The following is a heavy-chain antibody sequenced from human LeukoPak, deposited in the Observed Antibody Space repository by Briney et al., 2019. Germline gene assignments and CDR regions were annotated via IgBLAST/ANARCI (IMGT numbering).Heavy chain of an antibody. CDR1: GFTFSSYA. CDR3: ARDRYYYGSGSEGTDY. V-gene: IGHV3-30*04. D-gene: IGHD3-10*01. CDR2: ISYDGSNK. J-gene: IGHJ4*02. Sequence: GGSLRLSCAASGFTFSSYAMHWVRQAPGKGLEWVAVISYDGSNKYYADSVKGRFTISRDNSKNTLYLQMNSLRAEDTAVHYCARDRYYYGSGSEGTDYWGQGTLVTVSS.